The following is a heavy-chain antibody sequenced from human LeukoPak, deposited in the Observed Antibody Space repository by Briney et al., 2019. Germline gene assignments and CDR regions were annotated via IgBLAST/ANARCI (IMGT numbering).Heavy chain of an antibody. V-gene: IGHV4-4*07. J-gene: IGHJ4*02. D-gene: IGHD5-12*01. CDR1: GGSISGYF. Sequence: SETLSLTCTASGGSISGYFWSWIRQPAGKGLEWIGRIYSSGSNNYNASLKSRVTMSLDTSKNHLSLNLSSVTAADTAVYSCAREPTSGREPTSGRPLDYWGQGTVVSVSS. CDR2: IYSSGSN. CDR3: AREPTSGREPTSGRPLDY.